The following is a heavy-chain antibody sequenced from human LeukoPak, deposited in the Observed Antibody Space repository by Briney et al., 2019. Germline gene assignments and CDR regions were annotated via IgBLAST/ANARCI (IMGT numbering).Heavy chain of an antibody. V-gene: IGHV3-30*02. D-gene: IGHD3-22*01. J-gene: IGHJ3*02. CDR1: GFTFSNYG. CDR2: IRSDGSIK. Sequence: GGSLRLSCATSGFTFSNYGMHWVRQAPGKGLEWVSFIRSDGSIKYFADSVKGRFTISRDNSKNTLYLQMNSLRAEDTAVYYCARATYYYDSSGYVHAFDIWGQGTMVTVSS. CDR3: ARATYYYDSSGYVHAFDI.